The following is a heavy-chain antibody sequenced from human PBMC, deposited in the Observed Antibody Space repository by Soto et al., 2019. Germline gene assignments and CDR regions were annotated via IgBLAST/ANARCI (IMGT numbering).Heavy chain of an antibody. Sequence: SETLSLTCTVSGGSISSSSYYFFCMRQPPGKGLELIGSIYYSGSTYYNPSLKSRVTISVDTSKNQFSLKLSSVTAADTAVYYCASWIAAAGGTYFDYWGQGTLVTVSS. J-gene: IGHJ4*02. V-gene: IGHV4-39*01. CDR2: IYYSGST. CDR1: GGSISSSSYY. CDR3: ASWIAAAGGTYFDY. D-gene: IGHD6-13*01.